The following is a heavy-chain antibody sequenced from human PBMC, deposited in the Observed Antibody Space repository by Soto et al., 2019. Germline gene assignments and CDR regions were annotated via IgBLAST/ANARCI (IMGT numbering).Heavy chain of an antibody. Sequence: ESLKISCKGSGYSFTSYWIGWVRQMPGKGLEWMGIIYPGDSDTRYSPSFQGQVTISADKSISTAYLQWSSLKASDTSMYFCALSYSSSFLGTIDAFDIWGQGTMVTVSS. D-gene: IGHD6-13*01. CDR1: GYSFTSYW. J-gene: IGHJ3*02. CDR3: ALSYSSSFLGTIDAFDI. CDR2: IYPGDSDT. V-gene: IGHV5-51*01.